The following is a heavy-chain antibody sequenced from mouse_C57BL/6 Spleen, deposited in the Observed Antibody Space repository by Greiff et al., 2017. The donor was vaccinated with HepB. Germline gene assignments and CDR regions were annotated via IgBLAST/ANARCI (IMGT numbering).Heavy chain of an antibody. CDR3: AFYDGYYGYFDV. V-gene: IGHV1-43*01. CDR2: INPSTGGT. Sequence: VQLQQSGPELVKPGASVKISCKASGYSFTGYYMHWVKQSSEKSLEWIGEINPSTGGTSYNQKFKGKATLTVDKSSSTAYMQLKSLTSEDSAVYYCAFYDGYYGYFDVWGTGTTVTVSS. CDR1: GYSFTGYY. D-gene: IGHD2-3*01. J-gene: IGHJ1*03.